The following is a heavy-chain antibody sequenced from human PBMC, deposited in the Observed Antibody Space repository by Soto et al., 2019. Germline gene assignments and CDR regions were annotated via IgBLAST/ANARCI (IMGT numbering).Heavy chain of an antibody. J-gene: IGHJ1*01. CDR1: GYTFTSYG. D-gene: IGHD4-17*01. CDR2: ISPLKGRT. CDR3: AMDYGDRPEYFKH. V-gene: IGHV1-18*04. Sequence: QVQLVQSGPDLKRPGASMKVSCKASGYTFTSYGISWVRQAPGQGLEWMAWISPLKGRTQYSQKAQGRVNLSTDTSSNTAYMEMTTLRVDDAAVYYCAMDYGDRPEYFKHWGQGTLVTVS.